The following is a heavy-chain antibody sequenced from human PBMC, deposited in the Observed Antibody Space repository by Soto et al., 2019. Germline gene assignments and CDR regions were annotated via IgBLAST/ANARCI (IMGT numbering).Heavy chain of an antibody. Sequence: QVQLVQSGAEVKKPGSSVKVSCKASGGTFSSYTISWVRQAPGQGLEWMGRIIPILGIANYAQKFQGRVTITADNSTSTSYMELSSLRHEDPAVYYCARSRAGMSDPGWYVDLWGRGTLVTVSS. CDR1: GGTFSSYT. CDR2: IIPILGIA. CDR3: ARSRAGMSDPGWYVDL. V-gene: IGHV1-69*02. J-gene: IGHJ2*01.